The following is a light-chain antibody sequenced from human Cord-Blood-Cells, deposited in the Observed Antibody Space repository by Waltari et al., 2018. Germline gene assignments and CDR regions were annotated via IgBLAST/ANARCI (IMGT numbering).Light chain of an antibody. J-gene: IGKJ3*01. CDR3: QQSYSTPFT. CDR2: AAS. CDR1: QSISSY. V-gene: IGKV1-39*01. Sequence: DSQMTQSPSSLSASVRDRDSNTCRASQSISSYLNWYQQKPGKAPKLLIYAASSWQAGVPSRFSGSGSGTDFTLTISSLQPEDFATYYCQQSYSTPFTFGPGTKVDIK.